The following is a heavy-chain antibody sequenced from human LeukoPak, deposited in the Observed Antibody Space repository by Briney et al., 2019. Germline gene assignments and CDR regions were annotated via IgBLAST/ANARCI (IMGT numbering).Heavy chain of an antibody. V-gene: IGHV3-23*01. Sequence: PGGSLRLSCAASRLAFTRYGMSWVGQAPGEGLEWVSAISGSGVGTYYADSVKGRFTISRDNTKNTVHLQMNSLRADDTAVYYCTGRASNGHYYFDSWGQGTLVTVSS. CDR1: RLAFTRYG. CDR2: ISGSGVGT. J-gene: IGHJ4*02. CDR3: TGRASNGHYYFDS. D-gene: IGHD2-8*01.